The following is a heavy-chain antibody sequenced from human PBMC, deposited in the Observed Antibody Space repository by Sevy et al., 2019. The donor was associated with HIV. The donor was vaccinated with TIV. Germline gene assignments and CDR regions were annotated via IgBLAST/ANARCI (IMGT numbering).Heavy chain of an antibody. CDR3: ARAGGDCYSKNECWFVS. D-gene: IGHD2-21*01. J-gene: IGHJ5*01. CDR1: GFTFSAYS. Sequence: GGSLRLSCAASGFTFSAYSMNWVRQAPGKGLEWVSYISSSSGTIYYADSVKGQFTISRDNAKSSLYLQMNGLRAEETALYYCARAGGDCYSKNECWFVSWGQGTLVTVSS. CDR2: ISSSSGTI. V-gene: IGHV3-48*01.